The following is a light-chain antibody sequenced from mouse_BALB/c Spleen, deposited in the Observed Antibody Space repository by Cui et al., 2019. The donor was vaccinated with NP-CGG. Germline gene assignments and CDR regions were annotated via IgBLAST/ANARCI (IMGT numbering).Light chain of an antibody. J-gene: IGLJ1*01. V-gene: IGLV1*01. Sequence: QAVVTQESALTTPPGEAVTLTCRSNTGAVTTSHYANWVQEKPDHLFTGLIGGTNNRAPGVPARFSGSLIGDKAALTITGAQTDDEAIYFCALWYSNHWVFGGGTKLTVL. CDR1: TGAVTTSHY. CDR2: GTN. CDR3: ALWYSNHWV.